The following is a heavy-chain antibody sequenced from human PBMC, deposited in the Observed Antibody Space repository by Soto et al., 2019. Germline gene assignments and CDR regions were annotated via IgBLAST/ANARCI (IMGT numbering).Heavy chain of an antibody. D-gene: IGHD2-15*01. J-gene: IGHJ4*02. CDR2: INPNSGGT. CDR1: GYTFTGYY. V-gene: IGHV1-2*04. CDR3: ARDSPLGYCSGGSCYSLAFDY. Sequence: ASVKVSCKASGYTFTGYYMHWVRQAPGQGLEWMGWINPNSGGTNYAQKFQGWVTMTRDTPISTAYMELSRLRSDDTAVYYCARDSPLGYCSGGSCYSLAFDYWGQGTLVTVPQ.